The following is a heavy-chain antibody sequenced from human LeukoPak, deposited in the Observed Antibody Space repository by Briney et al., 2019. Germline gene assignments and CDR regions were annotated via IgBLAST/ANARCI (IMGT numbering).Heavy chain of an antibody. D-gene: IGHD3-3*01. CDR2: INDDGRNT. V-gene: IGHV3-74*01. CDR1: GFTFSSYW. Sequence: PGGSLRLSCAASGFTFSSYWMHWVRQAPGEGLVWVSRINDDGRNTSYADSVKGRFTISRDNAKNTLYLQMNSLRAEDTAVYYCARLYYDFWSVYYSDNGNIYMDVWGKGTTVTVSS. CDR3: ARLYYDFWSVYYSDNGNIYMDV. J-gene: IGHJ6*03.